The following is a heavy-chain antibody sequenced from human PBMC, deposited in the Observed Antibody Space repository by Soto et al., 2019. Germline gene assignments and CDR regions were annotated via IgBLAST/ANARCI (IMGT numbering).Heavy chain of an antibody. Sequence: QVQLQESGPGLVKPSETLSLTCTVSGGSISSYYWSWIRQPPGKGLEWIGYIYYSGSTNYNPSLKSRVTISVDTSKNQFSLKLSSVTAADTAVYYCARGARGWFDPWGQGTLVTVS. CDR1: GGSISSYY. D-gene: IGHD3-10*01. J-gene: IGHJ5*02. CDR2: IYYSGST. V-gene: IGHV4-59*01. CDR3: ARGARGWFDP.